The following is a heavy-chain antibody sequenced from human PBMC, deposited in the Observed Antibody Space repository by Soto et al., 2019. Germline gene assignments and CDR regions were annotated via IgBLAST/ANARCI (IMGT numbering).Heavy chain of an antibody. Sequence: QVQLQESGPGLVKPSQTLSLTCTVSGGSISSGGYYWSWIRQHPGKGLEWIGYIYYSGSTSYNPSLTRRVTRTVATCKDWFSVQLSSVTAADTAVYYCARGYCGGGSCPLDDYWGQGTLVTVSS. V-gene: IGHV4-31*03. CDR1: GGSISSGGYY. J-gene: IGHJ4*02. CDR3: ARGYCGGGSCPLDDY. CDR2: IYYSGST. D-gene: IGHD2-15*01.